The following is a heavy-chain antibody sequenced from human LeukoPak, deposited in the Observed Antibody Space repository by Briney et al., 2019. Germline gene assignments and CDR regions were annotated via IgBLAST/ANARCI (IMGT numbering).Heavy chain of an antibody. D-gene: IGHD4-17*01. CDR2: IYYIGRT. J-gene: IGHJ3*02. V-gene: IGHV4-59*11. CDR3: ARDLVTVTKGFDI. Sequence: SEILSLTCAVSDDSFSSHYWTWIRQPPGKGLEWIGYIYYIGRTNYNPSLKSRVTTSIDTSKNQFSLKLTSVTAADTAVYYCARDLVTVTKGFDIWGQGTMVSVSS. CDR1: DDSFSSHY.